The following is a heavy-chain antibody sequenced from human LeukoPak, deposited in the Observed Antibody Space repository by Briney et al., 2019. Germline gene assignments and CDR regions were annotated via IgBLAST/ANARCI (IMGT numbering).Heavy chain of an antibody. D-gene: IGHD3-3*01. CDR3: ARSYDFWSGYYSRIGFDY. Sequence: PSETLSLTCTVSGGSISSYYWSWIRQPPGKGLEWIGYIYYSGSTNYNPSPKSRVTISVDTSKNQFSLKLSSVTAADTAVYYCARSYDFWSGYYSRIGFDYWGQGTLVTVSS. CDR2: IYYSGST. J-gene: IGHJ4*02. CDR1: GGSISSYY. V-gene: IGHV4-59*01.